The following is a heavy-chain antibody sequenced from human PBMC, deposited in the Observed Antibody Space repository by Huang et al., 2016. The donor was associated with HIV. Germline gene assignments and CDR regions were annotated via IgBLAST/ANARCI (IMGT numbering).Heavy chain of an antibody. CDR2: ISDYSGNR. V-gene: IGHV1-18*04. J-gene: IGHJ4*02. CDR1: GYNFVSYT. D-gene: IGHD7-27*01. Sequence: QVHLVQSGAEVKKPGASVRVSCKTSGYNFVSYTIAWVRQAPGQGLEWRGWISDYSGNRNSAQTFQVRVSMTTDRSTSTAYMELRSLRPDDTAVYYCARGVPALGIRGRYYFDSWGQGTLVTVSS. CDR3: ARGVPALGIRGRYYFDS.